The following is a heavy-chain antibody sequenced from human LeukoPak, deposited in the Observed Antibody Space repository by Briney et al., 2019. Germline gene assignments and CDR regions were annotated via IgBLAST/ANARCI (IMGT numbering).Heavy chain of an antibody. CDR3: ARDPSREGYYDSSGYYDY. V-gene: IGHV1-8*03. Sequence: ASVKVSCKASGYTFTNYDINWVRQATGQGLEWMGWMNPHSSNTGYAQKFQGRVTITADESTSTAYMELSSLRSEDTAVYYCARDPSREGYYDSSGYYDYWGQGTLVTVSS. D-gene: IGHD3-22*01. J-gene: IGHJ4*02. CDR1: GYTFTNYD. CDR2: MNPHSSNT.